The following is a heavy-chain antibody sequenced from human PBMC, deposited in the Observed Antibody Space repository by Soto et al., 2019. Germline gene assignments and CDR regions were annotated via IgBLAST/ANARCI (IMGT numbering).Heavy chain of an antibody. CDR1: GGTFSSYA. J-gene: IGHJ6*02. Sequence: QVQLVQSGAEVKKPGSSVKVSCKASGGTFSSYAISWVRQAPGQGLEWMGGIIPIFGTASYAQKFQGRVTITADESTSTAYMELSSLRSEDTAVYYCARSPKSITTLEGVRYYYGMDVWGQGTTVTVSS. V-gene: IGHV1-69*01. CDR3: ARSPKSITTLEGVRYYYGMDV. D-gene: IGHD3-16*01. CDR2: IIPIFGTA.